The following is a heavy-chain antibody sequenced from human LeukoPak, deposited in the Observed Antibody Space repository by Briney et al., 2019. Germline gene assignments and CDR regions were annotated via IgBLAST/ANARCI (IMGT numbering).Heavy chain of an antibody. CDR2: IYPGDSDT. CDR3: ARLGYYDSSGQFDY. V-gene: IGHV5-51*01. Sequence: GESLKISCKASGYRFTGYWIGWVRPMPGKGLEWMGIIYPGDSDTRYSPSFQGQVTISADKSISTAYLQWSSLKASDTAMYYCARLGYYDSSGQFDYWGQGTLVTVSS. CDR1: GYRFTGYW. D-gene: IGHD3-22*01. J-gene: IGHJ4*02.